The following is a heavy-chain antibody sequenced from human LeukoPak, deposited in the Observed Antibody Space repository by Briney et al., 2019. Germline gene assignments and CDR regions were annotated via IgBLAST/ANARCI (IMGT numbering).Heavy chain of an antibody. CDR2: IYYSGST. Sequence: PSETLSLTCTVSGGSISSSSYSWSWIRQPPGKGLERIGYIYYSGSTNYNPSLKSRVTISVDTSKNQFSLKLSSVTAADTAVYYCARHGAAGSDFDYWGQGTLVTVSS. J-gene: IGHJ4*02. CDR3: ARHGAAGSDFDY. V-gene: IGHV4-61*05. CDR1: GGSISSSSYS. D-gene: IGHD6-13*01.